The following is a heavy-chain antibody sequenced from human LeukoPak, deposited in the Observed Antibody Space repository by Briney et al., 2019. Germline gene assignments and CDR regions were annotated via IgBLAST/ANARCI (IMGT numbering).Heavy chain of an antibody. CDR1: GYTFTSYV. V-gene: IGHV1-3*01. J-gene: IGHJ3*02. CDR2: INAGNGNT. CDR3: AREGARDSSGYYFGI. D-gene: IGHD3-22*01. Sequence: GASVKVSCKASGYTFTSYVMHWVRQAPGQRLEWMGWINAGNGNTKYSQNFQGRVSISRDTSASTAYMELSSLRSEDTAVYYCAREGARDSSGYYFGIWGQGTMVTVSS.